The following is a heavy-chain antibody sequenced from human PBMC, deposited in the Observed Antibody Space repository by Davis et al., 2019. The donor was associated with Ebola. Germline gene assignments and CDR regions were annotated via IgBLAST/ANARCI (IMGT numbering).Heavy chain of an antibody. Sequence: PSETLSLTCTVSGASLTSSYWSWIRQPPGKGLEWIGYIAYTGNTHYNPTLKSRVTISGDTSKKQFSLRLSSVTAADSAVDYCARGGLVPAALYLWGQGTMVIVSS. CDR2: IAYTGNT. CDR1: GASLTSSY. J-gene: IGHJ3*01. CDR3: ARGGLVPAALYL. V-gene: IGHV4-59*01. D-gene: IGHD2-2*01.